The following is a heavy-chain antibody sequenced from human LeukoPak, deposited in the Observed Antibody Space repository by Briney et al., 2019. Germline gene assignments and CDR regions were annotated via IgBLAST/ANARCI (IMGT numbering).Heavy chain of an antibody. V-gene: IGHV3-23*01. CDR1: GITLSNYG. D-gene: IGHD3-22*01. CDR3: AKRGVVIRVILVGFHKEAYYFDS. Sequence: PGGSLRLSCAVSGITLSNYGMSWVRQAPGKGLEWVAGISGSGGGTTYADSVKGRFTISRDNPKNTLYLQMNSLRAEDTAVHFCAKRGVVIRVILVGFHKEAYYFDSWGQGALVTVSS. J-gene: IGHJ4*02. CDR2: ISGSGGGT.